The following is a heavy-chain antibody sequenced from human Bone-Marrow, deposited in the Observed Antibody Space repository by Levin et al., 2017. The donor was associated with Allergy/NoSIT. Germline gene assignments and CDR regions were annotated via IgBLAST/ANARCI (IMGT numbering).Heavy chain of an antibody. V-gene: IGHV3-23*01. CDR1: GFTFSISA. CDR3: AKLGNWVGYSEFDH. CDR2: IGASGHNT. D-gene: IGHD2-15*01. J-gene: IGHJ5*02. Sequence: RTGGSLRLSCAASGFTFSISAMSWVRQAPGKGLEWVSSIGASGHNTYYTDSVKGRFSITRDNSESTLYLQMNSLRADDTAVYYCAKLGNWVGYSEFDHWGQGTLVTVSS.